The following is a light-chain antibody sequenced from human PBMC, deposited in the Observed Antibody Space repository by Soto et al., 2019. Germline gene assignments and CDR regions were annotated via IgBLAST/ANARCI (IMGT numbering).Light chain of an antibody. V-gene: IGLV1-44*01. Sequence: QSVLTQPPSASGTPGQRITISCSGSTSNIDSHPVNWFQQVPGAAPKLLIKTNNQRPSGVPDRFSGSKSAASASLAISGLQSEDEGTYYCATWDDSRNGVFGSGTKVTVL. CDR2: TNN. CDR1: TSNIDSHP. J-gene: IGLJ1*01. CDR3: ATWDDSRNGV.